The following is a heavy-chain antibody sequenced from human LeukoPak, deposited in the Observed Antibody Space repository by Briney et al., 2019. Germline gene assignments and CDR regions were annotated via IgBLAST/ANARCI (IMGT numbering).Heavy chain of an antibody. D-gene: IGHD6-13*01. CDR2: INPNSGGT. J-gene: IGHJ4*02. CDR1: GYTFTDYY. V-gene: IGHV1-2*02. CDR3: ARAIAGAGRKGYFDY. Sequence: ASVKVSCKASGYTFTDYYIHWVRQAPGQGLEWIGWINPNSGGTNYAQKFQDRVTMTRDTSISRAYMELSRLRSDDTAVYYCARAIAGAGRKGYFDYWGQGALVTVSS.